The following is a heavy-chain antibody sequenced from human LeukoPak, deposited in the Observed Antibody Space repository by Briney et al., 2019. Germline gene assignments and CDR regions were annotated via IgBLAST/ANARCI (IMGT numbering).Heavy chain of an antibody. J-gene: IGHJ4*02. Sequence: GGSLRLSCAVSGITLSNYGMSWVRQAPGKGLEWVAGISDSGGRTNYADSVKGRFTISRDNPKNTLYLQMNSLRAEDTAVYLCAKRGVVIRVILVGFHKEAYYFDSWGQGALVTVSS. CDR1: GITLSNYG. D-gene: IGHD3-10*01. CDR3: AKRGVVIRVILVGFHKEAYYFDS. CDR2: ISDSGGRT. V-gene: IGHV3-23*01.